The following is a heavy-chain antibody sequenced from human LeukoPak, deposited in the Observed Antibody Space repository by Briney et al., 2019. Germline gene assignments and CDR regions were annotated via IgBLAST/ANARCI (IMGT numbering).Heavy chain of an antibody. CDR3: ASVTTPNFWFDP. CDR1: GGSISSYY. V-gene: IGHV4-59*12. Sequence: SETLSLTCTVSGGSISSYYWSWIRQPPGKGLEWIGYIYHSGSTYYNPSLKSRVTISVDRSKNQFSLKLSSVTAADTAVYYCASVTTPNFWFDPWGQGTLVTVSS. J-gene: IGHJ5*02. D-gene: IGHD4-17*01. CDR2: IYHSGST.